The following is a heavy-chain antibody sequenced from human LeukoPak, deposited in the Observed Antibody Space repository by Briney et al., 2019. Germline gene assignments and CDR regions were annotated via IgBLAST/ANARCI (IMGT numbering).Heavy chain of an antibody. V-gene: IGHV3-11*06. CDR1: GFTFSDYY. D-gene: IGHD3-22*01. J-gene: IGHJ4*02. Sequence: GGSLRLSCAASGFTFSDYYMSWIRQAPGKGLEWVSYISSSSSYTYYADSVKGRFTISRDNSKNTLYLQMNSLRAEDTAVYYCARVDDSSGYPADFDYWGQGTLVTVSS. CDR3: ARVDDSSGYPADFDY. CDR2: ISSSSSYT.